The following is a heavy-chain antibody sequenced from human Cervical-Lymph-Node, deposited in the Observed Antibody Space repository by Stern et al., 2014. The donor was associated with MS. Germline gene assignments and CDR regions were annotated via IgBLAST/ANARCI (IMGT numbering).Heavy chain of an antibody. Sequence: VPLVESGGGVVQPGRSLRLSCAASGFIFDSYAMHWVRQAPGQGLERVAVIWSDGNNNIYGDSVMGRFTISRDNSKNTLSLQMNSLRAEDTAVYYCARDLSSGSDTGGGFDYWGQGTLVTVSS. D-gene: IGHD1-26*01. J-gene: IGHJ4*02. CDR1: GFIFDSYA. V-gene: IGHV3-33*01. CDR3: ARDLSSGSDTGGGFDY. CDR2: IWSDGNNN.